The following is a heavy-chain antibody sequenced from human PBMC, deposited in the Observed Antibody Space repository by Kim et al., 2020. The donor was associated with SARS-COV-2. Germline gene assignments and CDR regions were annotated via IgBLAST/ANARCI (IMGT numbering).Heavy chain of an antibody. V-gene: IGHV3-21*01. J-gene: IGHJ4*02. CDR2: ISSSSSYI. D-gene: IGHD6-6*01. CDR1: GFTFSSYS. CDR3: ANFGSSMKQYYFDY. Sequence: GGSLRLSCAASGFTFSSYSMNWVRQAPGKGLEWVSSISSSSSYIYYADSVKGRFPISRDNAKNSLYLQMNSLRAEDTAVYYCANFGSSMKQYYFDYWGQGTLVTVSS.